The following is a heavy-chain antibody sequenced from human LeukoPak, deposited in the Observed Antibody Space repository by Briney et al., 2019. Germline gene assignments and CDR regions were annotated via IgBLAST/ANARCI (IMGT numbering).Heavy chain of an antibody. J-gene: IGHJ4*02. CDR1: GFTFSSYE. CDR2: ILYDGSKK. V-gene: IGHV3-30*04. CDR3: AREVSGSYFDY. D-gene: IGHD1-26*01. Sequence: GGSLRLSCAASGFTFSSYEMHWVRQAPGKGLEWVAFILYDGSKKYFADSVKGRFTISRDNSKNTLYLQMNSLRAEDTAVYYCAREVSGSYFDYWGRGTLVTVSS.